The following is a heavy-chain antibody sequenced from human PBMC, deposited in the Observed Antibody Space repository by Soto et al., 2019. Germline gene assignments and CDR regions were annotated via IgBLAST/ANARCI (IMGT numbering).Heavy chain of an antibody. CDR3: AKTPRGGDYGDWYFDL. V-gene: IGHV3-64*04. CDR1: GFTFSSYA. D-gene: IGHD4-17*01. Sequence: VQLVESGEGLVQPGGSLRLSCAASGFTFSSYAMHWVRQAPGKGLEYVSAINPSGSRTYYADSVKGRFTISRDNSKNTLYLQMNSLRAEDTAIYYCAKTPRGGDYGDWYFDLWGRGTLVTVSS. J-gene: IGHJ2*01. CDR2: INPSGSRT.